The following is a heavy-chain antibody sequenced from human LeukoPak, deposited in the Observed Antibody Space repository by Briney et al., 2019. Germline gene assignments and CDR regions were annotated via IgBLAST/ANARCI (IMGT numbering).Heavy chain of an antibody. CDR3: AREQGPIYKGYMDV. Sequence: GGSLRLSCAASGFIFDDYAINWVRQAPGKGLEWVSLISWDGGGTKYADSVKGRFTISRDNSKNSLYLQMHSLRPEDTALHYCAREQGPIYKGYMDVGGKGPAVTVSS. CDR2: ISWDGGGT. J-gene: IGHJ6*03. D-gene: IGHD5-24*01. V-gene: IGHV3-43D*04. CDR1: GFIFDDYA.